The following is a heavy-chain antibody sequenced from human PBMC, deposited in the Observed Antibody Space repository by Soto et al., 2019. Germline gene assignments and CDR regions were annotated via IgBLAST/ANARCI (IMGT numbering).Heavy chain of an antibody. CDR3: ARASYSYGSGDY. CDR2: IYYSGST. CDR1: GGSISSGDYY. V-gene: IGHV4-30-4*01. J-gene: IGHJ4*02. D-gene: IGHD5-18*01. Sequence: LTCTVSGGSISSGDYYWSWIRQPPGKGLEWIGYIYYSGSTYYNPSLKSRVTISVDTSKNQFSLKLSSVTAADTAVYYCARASYSYGSGDYWGQGTLVTVSS.